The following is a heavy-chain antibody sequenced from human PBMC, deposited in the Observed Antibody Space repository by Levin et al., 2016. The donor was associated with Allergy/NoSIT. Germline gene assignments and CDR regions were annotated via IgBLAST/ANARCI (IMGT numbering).Heavy chain of an antibody. CDR2: ITSRSNTI. CDR3: AKAIRGSGLPAVGTDV. D-gene: IGHD3-10*01. Sequence: GESLKISCAASGFTFNSHSMNWVRQTPGKGLEWISYITSRSNTIYYADSVKGRFTISRDNSKNTLYLQMNSLRAEDTAVYYCAKAIRGSGLPAVGTDVWGQGTTVTVSS. CDR1: GFTFNSHS. J-gene: IGHJ6*02. V-gene: IGHV3-48*01.